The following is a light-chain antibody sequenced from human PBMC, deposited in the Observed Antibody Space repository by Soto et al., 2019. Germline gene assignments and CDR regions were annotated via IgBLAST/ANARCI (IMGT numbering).Light chain of an antibody. V-gene: IGKV1-5*01. CDR3: QQSYSSPAFT. Sequence: DIQMTQSPSTLSASVGDKITITCRASQDISRWLAWYQQKPGEAPKLLISDASNLGSGVPSRFSGSGSGTDFTLTISSLKPDDFATYYCQQSYSSPAFTFGPGTKVDVK. CDR1: QDISRW. J-gene: IGKJ3*01. CDR2: DAS.